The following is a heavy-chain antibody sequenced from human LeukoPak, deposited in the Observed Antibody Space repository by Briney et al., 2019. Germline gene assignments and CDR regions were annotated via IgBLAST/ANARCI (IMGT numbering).Heavy chain of an antibody. V-gene: IGHV3-21*06. CDR2: ISVSSTYM. CDR1: GFTLSSYT. CDR3: AREVAYCAGDCSPA. J-gene: IGHJ5*02. Sequence: GGSLRLSCAASGFTLSSYTVNWVRQAPGKGLEWVSSISVSSTYMYYADSVKGRFTISRDNAKNTLYLQMNSLRAEDTAVYYCAREVAYCAGDCSPAWGQGTLVTVSS. D-gene: IGHD2-21*02.